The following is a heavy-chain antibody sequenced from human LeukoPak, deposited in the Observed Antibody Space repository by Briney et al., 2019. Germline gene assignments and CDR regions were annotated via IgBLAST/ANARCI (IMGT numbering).Heavy chain of an antibody. CDR2: IDHSGST. Sequence: SETLSLTCAVYGGSFSGYYWSWIRQPPGKGLEWIGEIDHSGSTNYNPSLKSRVTISVDTSKNQFSLKLSSVTAADTAVYYCARSGGKPFSKRGRYFDYWGQGTLVTVSS. D-gene: IGHD4-23*01. CDR1: GGSFSGYY. V-gene: IGHV4-34*01. J-gene: IGHJ4*02. CDR3: ARSGGKPFSKRGRYFDY.